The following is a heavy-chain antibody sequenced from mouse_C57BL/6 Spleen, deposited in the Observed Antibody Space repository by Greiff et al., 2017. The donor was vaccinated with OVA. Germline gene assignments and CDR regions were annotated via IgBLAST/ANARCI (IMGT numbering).Heavy chain of an antibody. V-gene: IGHV14-4*01. CDR3: TLLSRGAY. J-gene: IGHJ4*01. CDR1: GFNIKDDY. CDR2: LDPENGDT. D-gene: IGHD2-3*01. Sequence: VQLQQSGAELVWPGASVKLSCTASGFNIKDDYMHWVKQRPEQGLEWIGWLDPENGDTEYASKFQGKATITADTSSNTAYLQLSSLTSEDPAVYYGTLLSRGAYWGQGTSVTVSA.